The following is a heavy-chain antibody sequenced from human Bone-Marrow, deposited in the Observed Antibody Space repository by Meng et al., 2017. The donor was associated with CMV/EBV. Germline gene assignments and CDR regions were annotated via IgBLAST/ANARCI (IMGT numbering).Heavy chain of an antibody. CDR1: GFTFSSYA. CDR3: ARKMTTILVFDY. J-gene: IGHJ4*02. V-gene: IGHV3-23*01. Sequence: SCKASGFTFSSYAMSWVRQAPGKGLEWVSAISGSGGSTYYADSVKGRFTISRDNSKNTLYLQMNSLRAEDTAVYYCARKMTTILVFDYWGQGTLVTVSS. CDR2: ISGSGGST. D-gene: IGHD5-24*01.